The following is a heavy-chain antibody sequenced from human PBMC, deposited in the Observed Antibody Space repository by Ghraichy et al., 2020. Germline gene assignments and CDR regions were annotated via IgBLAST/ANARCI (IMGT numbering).Heavy chain of an antibody. Sequence: ASVKVSCKASGYTFTSYDINWVRQATGQGLEWMGWMNPNSGNTGYAQKFQGRVTMTRNTSISTAYMELSSLRSEDTAVYYCATCSTSCRSYYYGMDVWGQGTTVTVSS. V-gene: IGHV1-8*01. CDR3: ATCSTSCRSYYYGMDV. D-gene: IGHD2-2*01. J-gene: IGHJ6*02. CDR1: GYTFTSYD. CDR2: MNPNSGNT.